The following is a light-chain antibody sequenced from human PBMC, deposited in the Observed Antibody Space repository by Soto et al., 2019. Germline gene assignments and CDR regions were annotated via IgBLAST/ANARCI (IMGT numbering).Light chain of an antibody. CDR1: QSISSW. CDR3: QQYNSYPSYT. CDR2: DAS. J-gene: IGKJ2*01. Sequence: DIQMTQSPSTLSASVGDRVTITCRASQSISSWLAWYQQKPGKAPKLLIYDASSLESGVPSRFSGSGSGTEFTLTISSLQPDVFATYYCQQYNSYPSYTFGQGTKLEIK. V-gene: IGKV1-5*01.